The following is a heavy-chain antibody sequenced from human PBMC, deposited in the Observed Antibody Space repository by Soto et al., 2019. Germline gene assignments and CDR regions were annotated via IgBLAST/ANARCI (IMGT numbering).Heavy chain of an antibody. Sequence: XAVKVSCNASGYPFTGYYMHWVRQAPGQGLEWMGWINPNSGGTNYAQKFQGRVTMTRDTSISTAYMELSRLRSDDTAAYYCARSKFDYWGQGTLVSVSS. CDR2: INPNSGGT. V-gene: IGHV1-2*02. CDR3: ARSKFDY. CDR1: GYPFTGYY. J-gene: IGHJ4*02.